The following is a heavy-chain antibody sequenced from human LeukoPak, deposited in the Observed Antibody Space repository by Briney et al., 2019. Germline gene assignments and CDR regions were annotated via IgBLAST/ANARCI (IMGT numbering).Heavy chain of an antibody. CDR1: GGSISSSSYY. CDR3: ARHHSGSAVYFQH. J-gene: IGHJ1*01. Sequence: SSETLSLTCTVSGGSISSSSYYWGWVRQPPGKGLEWVGSMYYSGSTYYSPSLKSRVTISVDTSKNQFSLKLSSVTAADTAVYYCARHHSGSAVYFQHWGQGTLVTVSS. D-gene: IGHD6-19*01. CDR2: MYYSGST. V-gene: IGHV4-39*01.